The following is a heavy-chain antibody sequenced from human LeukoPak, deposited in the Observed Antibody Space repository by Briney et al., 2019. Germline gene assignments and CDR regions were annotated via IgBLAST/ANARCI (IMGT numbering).Heavy chain of an antibody. Sequence: GGSLRLSCAASGFTFSSYAMHWVRQAPGKGLEWVAVISYDGSNKYYADSVKGRFTISRDNSKNTLYLQMNSLRAEDTAVYYCAKDYHTTGYYYFDYWGQGTLVTVSS. J-gene: IGHJ4*02. CDR1: GFTFSSYA. D-gene: IGHD3-9*01. V-gene: IGHV3-30*04. CDR2: ISYDGSNK. CDR3: AKDYHTTGYYYFDY.